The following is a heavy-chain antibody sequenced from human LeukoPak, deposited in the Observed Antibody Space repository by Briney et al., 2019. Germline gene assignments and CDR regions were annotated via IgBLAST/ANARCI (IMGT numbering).Heavy chain of an antibody. CDR2: IKQDGSEK. J-gene: IGHJ6*03. V-gene: IGHV3-7*01. D-gene: IGHD2-2*01. Sequence: GGSLRLSCAASGFTFSSYEMNWVRQAPGKGLEWVANIKQDGSEKYYVDSVKGRFTISRDNAKNSLYLQMNSLRAEDTAVYYCARWKYSYCSSTSCPMGYYYYMDVWGKGTTVTISS. CDR3: ARWKYSYCSSTSCPMGYYYYMDV. CDR1: GFTFSSYE.